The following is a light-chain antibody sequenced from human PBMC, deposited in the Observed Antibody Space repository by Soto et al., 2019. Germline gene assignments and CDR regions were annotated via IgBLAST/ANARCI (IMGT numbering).Light chain of an antibody. Sequence: EIVLTQSPGTLSLSPGERATLSCRASHSVSSTYLAWYQQKPGQAPRLLLYGASSKATGIPDRFSGSGSGTDFNLTISRLEPEDFAVYSCQQYGSSTPYTFGQGTKLEIK. CDR1: HSVSSTY. CDR2: GAS. V-gene: IGKV3-20*01. J-gene: IGKJ2*01. CDR3: QQYGSSTPYT.